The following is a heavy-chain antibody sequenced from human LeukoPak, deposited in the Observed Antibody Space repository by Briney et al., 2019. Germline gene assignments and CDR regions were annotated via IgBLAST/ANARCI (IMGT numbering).Heavy chain of an antibody. V-gene: IGHV3-23*01. J-gene: IGHJ4*02. CDR2: ISGSGGST. D-gene: IGHD3-22*01. CDR1: GFTFSTFA. Sequence: GGSLRLSCAASGFTFSTFAMSWVRQAPGKGLEWVSAISGSGGSTYYADSVKGRFTISRDNSKNTLYLQMNSLRAEDTAVYYCAKGPKSPYYYDSSGYFPYYFDYWGQGTLVTVSS. CDR3: AKGPKSPYYYDSSGYFPYYFDY.